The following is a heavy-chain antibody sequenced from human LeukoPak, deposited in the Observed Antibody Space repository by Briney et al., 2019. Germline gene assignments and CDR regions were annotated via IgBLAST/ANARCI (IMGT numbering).Heavy chain of an antibody. CDR1: GYTFTGYY. D-gene: IGHD6-13*01. V-gene: IGHV1-2*02. CDR2: INPISGGT. Sequence: ASVTVSCKASGYTFTGYYMHWVRQAPGQGLEWMGWINPISGGTEYAQKFQGRVTITRDTSISTAYMELSRLRSDDTAVYYCARVWYITSPRREYWFDPRGQGTLVTVSS. CDR3: ARVWYITSPRREYWFDP. J-gene: IGHJ5*02.